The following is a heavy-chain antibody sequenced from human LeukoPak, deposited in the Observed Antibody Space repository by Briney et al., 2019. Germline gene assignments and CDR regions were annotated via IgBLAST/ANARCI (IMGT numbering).Heavy chain of an antibody. J-gene: IGHJ6*03. Sequence: PSETLSLTCTVSGGSISSSSYYWGWIRQPPGKGLEWIGSIYYSGSTYYNPSLKSRVTISVDTSKNQFSLKLSSVTAADTAVYYCARGRSVTTFRGWRGGDYYYYMDVWGKGTTVTVSS. CDR1: GGSISSSSYY. CDR3: ARGRSVTTFRGWRGGDYYYYMDV. V-gene: IGHV4-39*07. CDR2: IYYSGST. D-gene: IGHD4-17*01.